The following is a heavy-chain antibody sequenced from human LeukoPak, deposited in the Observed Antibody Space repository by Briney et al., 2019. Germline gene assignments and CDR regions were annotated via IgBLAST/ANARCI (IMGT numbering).Heavy chain of an antibody. Sequence: GGSLRLSCPGSAFTFGDHALNWGREAPGQGLEWIGLIRSRFYGGTTKYAASLKGRFTISRDESKNIAYLEMNSLKTEDTAVYFCTRDHGYGYYYFENWGQGTLVTVS. V-gene: IGHV3-49*04. D-gene: IGHD5-18*01. CDR2: IRSRFYGGTT. J-gene: IGHJ4*02. CDR3: TRDHGYGYYYFEN. CDR1: AFTFGDHA.